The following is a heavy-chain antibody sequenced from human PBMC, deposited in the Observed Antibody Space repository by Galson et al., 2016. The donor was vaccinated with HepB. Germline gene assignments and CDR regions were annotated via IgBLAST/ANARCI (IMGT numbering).Heavy chain of an antibody. Sequence: SVKVSCKASGYTFTSYGISWVRQAPGQGLEWMGWISAYNGNTYYAQKLQGRVTMTTDTSTSTVYMELRSLRSDDTAVYYCARGFRLGDLSSPRERDAFDMWGQGTMVTVSS. CDR3: ARGFRLGDLSSPRERDAFDM. D-gene: IGHD3-16*02. CDR2: ISAYNGNT. J-gene: IGHJ3*02. CDR1: GYTFTSYG. V-gene: IGHV1-18*01.